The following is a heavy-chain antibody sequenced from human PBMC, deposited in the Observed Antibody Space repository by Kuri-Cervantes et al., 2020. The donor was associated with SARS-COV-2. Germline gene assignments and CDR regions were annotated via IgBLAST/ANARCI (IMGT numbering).Heavy chain of an antibody. CDR3: ARVVPAAINGMDA. D-gene: IGHD2-2*01. V-gene: IGHV3-23*01. CDR1: GFTFNSYA. Sequence: GESLKISCAASGFTFNSYAMSWVRQAPGKGLEWVSAISGSGGSTYYADSVKGRSTISRDNSKNTLYLQMNSLRSEDTAVYYCARVVPAAINGMDAWGQGTTVTVSS. J-gene: IGHJ6*02. CDR2: ISGSGGST.